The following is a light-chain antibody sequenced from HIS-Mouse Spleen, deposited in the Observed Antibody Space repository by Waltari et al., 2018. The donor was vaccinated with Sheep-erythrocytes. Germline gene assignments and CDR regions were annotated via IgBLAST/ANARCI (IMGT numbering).Light chain of an antibody. CDR1: QSISSY. CDR3: QQSYSTPPLT. Sequence: DIQMTQSPSSLSASVGDRVTITCRASQSISSYLNWYQQKPGKDPKLLIYAASSLQSGVPSRFIGSGSGTDFTLTISSLQPEDFATYYCQQSYSTPPLTFGGGTKVEIK. J-gene: IGKJ4*01. V-gene: IGKV1-39*01. CDR2: AAS.